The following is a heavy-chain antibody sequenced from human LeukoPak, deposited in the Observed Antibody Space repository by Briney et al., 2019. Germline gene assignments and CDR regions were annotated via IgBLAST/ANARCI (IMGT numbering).Heavy chain of an antibody. CDR2: MNPNSGNT. J-gene: IGHJ5*02. CDR3: ARGPVVTARYNWFDP. D-gene: IGHD2-21*02. CDR1: GYTFTSYD. V-gene: IGHV1-8*01. Sequence: ASVKVSRKASGYTFTSYDINWVRQATGQGLEWMGWMNPNSGNTGYAQKFQGRVTMTRNTSISTAYMELSSLRSEDTAVYYCARGPVVTARYNWFDPWGQGTLVTVSS.